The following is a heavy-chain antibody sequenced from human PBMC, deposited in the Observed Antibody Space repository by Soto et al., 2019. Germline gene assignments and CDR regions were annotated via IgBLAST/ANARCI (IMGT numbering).Heavy chain of an antibody. CDR2: IWXDGNNK. CDR3: AREAPYYGMDV. Sequence: SCEASGFTFSSYGMHWVRQAPGKGLEWVAVIWXDGNNKYYXXXVKGRFTISRDNSKNTLYLQMNSLRAEDTAVYYCAREAPYYGMDVWGQGTTVTVSS. CDR1: GFTFSSYG. V-gene: IGHV3-33*01. J-gene: IGHJ6*02.